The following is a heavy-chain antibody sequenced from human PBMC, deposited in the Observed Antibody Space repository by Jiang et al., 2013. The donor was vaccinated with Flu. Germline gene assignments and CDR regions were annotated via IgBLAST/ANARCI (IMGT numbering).Heavy chain of an antibody. J-gene: IGHJ4*02. CDR2: IYYSGRT. V-gene: IGHV4-31*03. CDR3: ARDRWLAL. CDR1: GGSISSGAYY. Sequence: GSGLVKPSQTLSLTCTVSGGSISSGAYYWSWIRQHPGKGLEWIGYIYYSGRTYYNPSLKSRVTISLDMSKNEFSLKLSSVTAADAAVYYCARDRWLALWGQGTLVTVSS. D-gene: IGHD6-19*01.